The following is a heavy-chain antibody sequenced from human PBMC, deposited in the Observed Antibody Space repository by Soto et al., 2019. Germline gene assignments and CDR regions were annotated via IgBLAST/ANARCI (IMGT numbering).Heavy chain of an antibody. V-gene: IGHV4-30-2*01. CDR3: ARVPDV. Sequence: PLETLPLTWAVSGGSMSSRGSSWSWIRQQPGKGLEWIGYIYHNGSPYYNPSLKSRVTISVDRSKNQFSLKLSSVTAADTAVYYCARVPDVWGQGTTVTV. CDR2: IYHNGSP. J-gene: IGHJ6*02. CDR1: GGSMSSRGSS.